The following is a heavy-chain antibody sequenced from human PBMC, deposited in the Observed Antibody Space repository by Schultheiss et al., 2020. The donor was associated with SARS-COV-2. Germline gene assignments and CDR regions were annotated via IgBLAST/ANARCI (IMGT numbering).Heavy chain of an antibody. V-gene: IGHV3-21*06. CDR3: ARSFSYYGMDV. J-gene: IGHJ6*02. D-gene: IGHD2/OR15-2a*01. CDR2: ISSSSSYI. Sequence: GESLKISCAASGFTFSSYGMHWVRQAPGKGLEWVSSISSSSSYIYYADSVKGRFTISRDNAKNSLYLQMNSLRVDDTAVYYCARSFSYYGMDVWGQGTTVTVSS. CDR1: GFTFSSYG.